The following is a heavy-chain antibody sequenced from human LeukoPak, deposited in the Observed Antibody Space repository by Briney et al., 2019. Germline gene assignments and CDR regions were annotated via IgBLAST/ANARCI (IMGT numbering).Heavy chain of an antibody. J-gene: IGHJ4*02. Sequence: SETLSLTCTVSGDSIRSNNYYWGWIRQPPGKGLEWIGSIYDTGSTYYNPSLKSRVTISVDRSKNQFSLKLSSVTAADTAVYYCARVYDSSGYYHFDYWGQGTLVTVSS. CDR1: GDSIRSNNYY. V-gene: IGHV4-39*07. D-gene: IGHD3-22*01. CDR2: IYDTGST. CDR3: ARVYDSSGYYHFDY.